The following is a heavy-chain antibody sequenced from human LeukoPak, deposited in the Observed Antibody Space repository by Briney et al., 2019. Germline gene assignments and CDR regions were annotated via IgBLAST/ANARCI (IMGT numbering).Heavy chain of an antibody. CDR3: ARAEYHFWRPREFDY. J-gene: IGHJ4*02. CDR2: IIPIFGTA. Sequence: ASVKVSCKASGGTFSSYAISWVRQAPGQGLEWMGGIIPIFGTANYAQKLQGRVTMTTDTSTSTAYMELRSLRSDDTAVYYCARAEYHFWRPREFDYWGQGTLVTVSS. D-gene: IGHD3-3*01. CDR1: GGTFSSYA. V-gene: IGHV1-69*05.